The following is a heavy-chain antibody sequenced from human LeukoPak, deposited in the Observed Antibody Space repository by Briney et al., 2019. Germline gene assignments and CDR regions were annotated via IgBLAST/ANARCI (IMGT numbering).Heavy chain of an antibody. CDR1: GFTFSSYW. V-gene: IGHV3-7*01. J-gene: IGHJ4*02. CDR2: IKQDGSEK. D-gene: IGHD5-18*01. CDR3: ARSPRQLWFRPYYFDY. Sequence: PGGSLRLSCAASGFTFSSYWMSWVRQAPGKGLEWVANIKQDGSEKYYVDSMKGRFTITRDNAKNSLYLQMNSLRAEDTAVYYCARSPRQLWFRPYYFDYWGQGTLVTVSS.